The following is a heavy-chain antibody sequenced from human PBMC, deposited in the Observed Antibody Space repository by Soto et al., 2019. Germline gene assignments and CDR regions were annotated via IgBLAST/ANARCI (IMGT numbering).Heavy chain of an antibody. CDR1: GGTFSSYA. V-gene: IGHV1-69*12. D-gene: IGHD3-22*01. J-gene: IGHJ4*02. CDR2: IIPIFGTA. CDR3: ARVPAGDSSGYYYQFDY. Sequence: QVQLVQSGAEVTKPGSSVKVSCKASGGTFSSYAISWVRQAPGQGLEWMGGIIPIFGTANYAQKFQGRVTITADDSTSTAYMELSSLSSEDTAVYYCARVPAGDSSGYYYQFDYWGQGTLVTVSS.